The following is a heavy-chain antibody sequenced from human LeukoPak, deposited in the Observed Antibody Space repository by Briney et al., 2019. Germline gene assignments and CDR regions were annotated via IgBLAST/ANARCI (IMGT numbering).Heavy chain of an antibody. V-gene: IGHV4-4*07. CDR1: GGSFSIYY. D-gene: IGHD5-24*01. Sequence: SETLSLTCTVSGGSFSIYYWSWIRQPAGKGLEWIGRIYTSGNTNYNPSLKSRVTMSVDTSKNQFSLKLSSVTAADTAVYYCARDGEMATIENYFEYWGQGTLVTVSS. CDR3: ARDGEMATIENYFEY. J-gene: IGHJ4*02. CDR2: IYTSGNT.